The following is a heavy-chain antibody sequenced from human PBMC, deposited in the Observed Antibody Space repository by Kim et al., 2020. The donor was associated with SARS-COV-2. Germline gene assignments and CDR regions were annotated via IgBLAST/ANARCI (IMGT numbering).Heavy chain of an antibody. CDR3: ASLPIAGGHYYYYGMDV. CDR2: ISSSGSTI. V-gene: IGHV3-48*03. Sequence: GGSLRLSCAASGFTFSSYEMNWVRQAPGKGLEWVSYISSSGSTIYYADSVKGRFTISRDNAKNSLYLQMNSLRAEDTAVYYCASLPIAGGHYYYYGMDVWGQGTTVTVSS. CDR1: GFTFSSYE. J-gene: IGHJ6*02.